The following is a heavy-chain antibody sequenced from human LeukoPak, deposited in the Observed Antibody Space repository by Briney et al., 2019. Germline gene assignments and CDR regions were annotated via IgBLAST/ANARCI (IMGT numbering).Heavy chain of an antibody. D-gene: IGHD6-13*01. J-gene: IGHJ4*02. CDR1: GGSFSGYY. V-gene: IGHV4-34*01. Sequence: SETLSLTCAVYGGSFSGYYWSWIRQPPGKGLEWIGEINHSGSTNYNPSLKSRVTISVDTSKNQFSLKLSSVTAADTAVYYCARGRAVFGSRDTHRDYWGQGTLVTVSS. CDR3: ARGRAVFGSRDTHRDY. CDR2: INHSGST.